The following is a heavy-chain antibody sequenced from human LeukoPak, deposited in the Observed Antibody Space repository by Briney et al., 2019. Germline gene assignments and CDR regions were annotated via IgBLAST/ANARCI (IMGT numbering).Heavy chain of an antibody. CDR3: AISGSYSNWFDP. J-gene: IGHJ5*02. D-gene: IGHD1-26*01. CDR2: IIPILGIA. V-gene: IGHV1-69*02. Sequence: GASVKVSCKASGGTFSSYTISWVRQAPGQGLEWMGRIIPILGIANYAQKFQGRVTITADKSTSTAYMELSSLGSEDTAVYYCAISGSYSNWFDPWGQGTLVTVSS. CDR1: GGTFSSYT.